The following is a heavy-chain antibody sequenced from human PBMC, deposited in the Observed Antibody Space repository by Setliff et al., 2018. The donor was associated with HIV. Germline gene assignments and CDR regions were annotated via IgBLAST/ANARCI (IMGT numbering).Heavy chain of an antibody. CDR2: INHRGGT. D-gene: IGHD2-8*02. Sequence: SETLFLTCAVHGASLSDYYWNWIRQSPGKGLEWIGEINHRGGTNYNPTFKNRLAMSVDPSKNQFSLHLGSVTAADTAVYYCAAFPWDCPDLSCHRSFHYWDQGALVTVSS. J-gene: IGHJ1*01. CDR1: GASLSDYY. CDR3: AAFPWDCPDLSCHRSFHY. V-gene: IGHV4-34*01.